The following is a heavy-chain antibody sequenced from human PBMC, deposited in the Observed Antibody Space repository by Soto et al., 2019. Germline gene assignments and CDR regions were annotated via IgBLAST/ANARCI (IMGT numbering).Heavy chain of an antibody. CDR2: IYYSGST. CDR1: GGSISSGGYY. D-gene: IGHD3-10*01. J-gene: IGHJ4*02. Sequence: PSETLSLTCTVSGGSISSGGYYWSWIRQHPGKGLEWIGYIYYSGSTYYNPSLKSRVTISVDTSKNQFSLKLSSVTAADTAVYYCARVSALWSLVYWGQGTLVTVSS. V-gene: IGHV4-31*03. CDR3: ARVSALWSLVY.